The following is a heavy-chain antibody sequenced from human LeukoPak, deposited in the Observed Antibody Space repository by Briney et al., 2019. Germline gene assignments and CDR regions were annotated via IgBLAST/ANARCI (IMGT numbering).Heavy chain of an antibody. J-gene: IGHJ6*02. V-gene: IGHV4-59*12. CDR2: IYYSGSI. CDR1: GASISSYY. CDR3: ARVRKDYYYYYGMDV. Sequence: SETLSLICTVSGASISSYYWSWIRQPPGKGLEWIGDIYYSGSIKYNPSLKSRVTMSVDTSKNQFSLKLSSVTAADTAVYYCARVRKDYYYYYGMDVWGQGTTVTVSS.